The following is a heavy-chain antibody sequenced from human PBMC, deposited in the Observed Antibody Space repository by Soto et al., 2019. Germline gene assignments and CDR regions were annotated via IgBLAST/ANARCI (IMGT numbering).Heavy chain of an antibody. CDR3: AKGGYDILTGSYRPDY. D-gene: IGHD3-9*01. CDR1: GSTFSSYA. CDR2: NSDSGSTT. V-gene: IGHV3-23*01. Sequence: GGSLRLSCAASGSTFSSYAMSWVRQAPGKGLEWVSANSDSGSTTYYADSVEGRFTISRDNSKNTLYLQMNSLRAEDTAVYYCAKGGYDILTGSYRPDYWGQGTLVTVSS. J-gene: IGHJ4*02.